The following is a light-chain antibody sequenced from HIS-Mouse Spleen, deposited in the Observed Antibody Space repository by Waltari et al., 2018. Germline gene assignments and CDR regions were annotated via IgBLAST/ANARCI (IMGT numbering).Light chain of an antibody. V-gene: IGLV2-8*01. J-gene: IGLJ3*02. CDR1: SSDVGGYNY. CDR3: SSYAGSNIWV. Sequence: QSALTQPPSASGSPGQSVTISCTGTSSDVGGYNYVSWYQQHPGKAPKLIIYEVSNRPLGVPDCFSGSKSGNTASLTVSGLQAEDEADYYCSSYAGSNIWVFGGGTKLTVL. CDR2: EVS.